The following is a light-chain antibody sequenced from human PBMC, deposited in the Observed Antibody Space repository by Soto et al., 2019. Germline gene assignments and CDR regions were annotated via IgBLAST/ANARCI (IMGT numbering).Light chain of an antibody. Sequence: QSALTQPASVCGSPGQSITISCTGTRSDVGGYNYVSWYQQHPGKAPKLTIYDVTNRPSWVSNRFSSSKSGNTASLTISGLQAEDGDDYYCKLYTSSTTVVFGGGTKLTVL. CDR2: DVT. CDR3: KLYTSSTTVV. J-gene: IGLJ2*01. CDR1: RSDVGGYNY. V-gene: IGLV2-14*01.